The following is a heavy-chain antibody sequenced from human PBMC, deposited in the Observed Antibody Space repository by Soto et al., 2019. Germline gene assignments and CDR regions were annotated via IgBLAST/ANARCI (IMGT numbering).Heavy chain of an antibody. V-gene: IGHV1-69*04. CDR1: GGTFSTYT. Sequence: SVKVSCKASGGTFSTYTITWVRQAPGQGLEWMGRIIPIIGIINYAQKFQGRVTISADKFTGTAYMELTGLRSDDTAVYYCAGDPDSHYNDSHASSDPWGQGTLVTVSS. CDR3: AGDPDSHYNDSHASSDP. CDR2: IIPIIGII. J-gene: IGHJ5*02. D-gene: IGHD4-4*01.